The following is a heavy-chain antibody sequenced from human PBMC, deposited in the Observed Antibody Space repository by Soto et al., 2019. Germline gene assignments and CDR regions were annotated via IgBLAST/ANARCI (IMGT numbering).Heavy chain of an antibody. D-gene: IGHD3-10*01. J-gene: IGHJ3*02. CDR1: GFTFSSYS. Sequence: GSLRLSCAASGFTFSSYSMNWVRQAPGKGLEWVSSISSSSSYIYYADSVKGRFTISRDNAKNSLYLQMNSLRAEDTAVYYCASNLLPLWFGELLESDAFDIWGQGTMVTVSS. V-gene: IGHV3-21*01. CDR3: ASNLLPLWFGELLESDAFDI. CDR2: ISSSSSYI.